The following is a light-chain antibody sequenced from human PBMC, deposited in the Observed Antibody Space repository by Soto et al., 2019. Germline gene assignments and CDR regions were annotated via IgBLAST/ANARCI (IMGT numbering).Light chain of an antibody. V-gene: IGKV3-11*01. Sequence: EIVVTQSPATLSVSPGERATLSCRASQSVNTNFAWYQQKPGQAPRLLIYDASNRATGIPARFTGSGSGTDFTLTISSLEPEDFAVYYCQQRSNWPTFGPGTKVDIK. J-gene: IGKJ3*01. CDR1: QSVNTN. CDR3: QQRSNWPT. CDR2: DAS.